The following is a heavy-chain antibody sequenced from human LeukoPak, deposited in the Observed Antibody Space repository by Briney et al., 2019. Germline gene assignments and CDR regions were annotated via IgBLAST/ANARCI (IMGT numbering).Heavy chain of an antibody. V-gene: IGHV5-51*01. Sequence: NAGESLNISCKGYGDRFTSYWVAWVRQMPGKGLEWMGIIFPGDSDTRYSPSIQGQVTISVDRSISTAYLQWSSLKASDTAIYYCARRPLHSQNWLAPWGQGTLVTVSS. CDR1: GDRFTSYW. CDR3: ARRPLHSQNWLAP. CDR2: IFPGDSDT. J-gene: IGHJ5*02.